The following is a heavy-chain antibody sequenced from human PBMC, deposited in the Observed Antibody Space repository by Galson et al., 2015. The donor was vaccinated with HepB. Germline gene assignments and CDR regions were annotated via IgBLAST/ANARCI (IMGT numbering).Heavy chain of an antibody. J-gene: IGHJ4*02. Sequence: SVKVSCKASGYTFTSYAMHWVRQAPGQRLEWMGWINAGNGNTKYSQKFQGRVTITRDTSASTAYMELSSLRSEDTAVYYCARDQYIVVVVAATLAYWGQGTLVTVSS. CDR1: GYTFTSYA. V-gene: IGHV1-3*01. D-gene: IGHD2-15*01. CDR2: INAGNGNT. CDR3: ARDQYIVVVVAATLAY.